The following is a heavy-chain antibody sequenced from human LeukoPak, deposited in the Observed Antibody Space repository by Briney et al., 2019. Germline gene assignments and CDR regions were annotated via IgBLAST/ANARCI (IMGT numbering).Heavy chain of an antibody. Sequence: GGSLRLSCAASGFTFITYAMSWVRQAPGKGLEWVSTISGSGATTYYADSVKGRFTISRDNSKNTLYLQMNSLRADDTAVYYCAKMVREFYTISYYFDYWGQGTLVTVSS. CDR1: GFTFITYA. V-gene: IGHV3-23*01. CDR2: ISGSGATT. D-gene: IGHD2-8*01. J-gene: IGHJ4*02. CDR3: AKMVREFYTISYYFDY.